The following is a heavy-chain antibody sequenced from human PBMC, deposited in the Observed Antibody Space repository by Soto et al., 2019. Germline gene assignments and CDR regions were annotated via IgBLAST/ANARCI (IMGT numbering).Heavy chain of an antibody. CDR3: ARQIYDSDTGPNFQYYFDS. D-gene: IGHD3-22*01. CDR2: IDPSDSQT. CDR1: VYSFAGYW. Sequence: RVSLKISCKGSVYSFAGYWITWVRQKPGKGLEWMGRIDPSDSQTYYSPSFRGHVTISVTKSITTVFLQWSSLRASDTAMYYCARQIYDSDTGPNFQYYFDSWGQGTPVTVSS. V-gene: IGHV5-10-1*01. J-gene: IGHJ4*02.